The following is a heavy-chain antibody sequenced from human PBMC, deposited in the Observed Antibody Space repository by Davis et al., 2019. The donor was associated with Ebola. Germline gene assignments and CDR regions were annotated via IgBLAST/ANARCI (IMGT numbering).Heavy chain of an antibody. CDR2: INHSGST. V-gene: IGHV4-34*01. CDR1: GGSFSGYY. D-gene: IGHD6-6*01. J-gene: IGHJ6*02. CDR3: ARVLVSSSPTLWYYYYGMDV. Sequence: SETLSLTCAVYGGSFSGYYWSWIRQPPGKGLEWIGEINHSGSTNYNPSLKSRATISVDTSKNQFSLKLSSVTAADTAVYYCARVLVSSSPTLWYYYYGMDVWGQGTTVTVSS.